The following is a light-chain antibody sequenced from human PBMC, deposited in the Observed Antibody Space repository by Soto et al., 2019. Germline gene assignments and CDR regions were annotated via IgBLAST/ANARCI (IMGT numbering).Light chain of an antibody. CDR1: QSISTW. CDR3: QQYNSVSLLP. CDR2: KAS. J-gene: IGKJ4*01. Sequence: DIQMTQSPSTLSASVGDRVTITCRASQSISTWLAWYQQKPGKAPKLLIYKASSLESGVPSRFGGSGSATEFTLTISSLQPDDFATYCCQQYNSVSLLPFGGGTKVEIK. V-gene: IGKV1-5*03.